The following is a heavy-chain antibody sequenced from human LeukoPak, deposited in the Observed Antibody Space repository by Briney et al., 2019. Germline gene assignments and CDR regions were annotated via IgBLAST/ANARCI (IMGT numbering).Heavy chain of an antibody. Sequence: PGGSLRLSCAASGFTFSSYSMNWVRQAPGKGLEWVSSISSSSSYIYYADSVKGRFTISRDNAKNSLYLQMNSLRAEDTAVYYCARRGPSGYRYMDAWGKGTTVTVSS. CDR3: ARRGPSGYRYMDA. CDR1: GFTFSSYS. D-gene: IGHD5-18*01. CDR2: ISSSSSYI. V-gene: IGHV3-21*01. J-gene: IGHJ6*03.